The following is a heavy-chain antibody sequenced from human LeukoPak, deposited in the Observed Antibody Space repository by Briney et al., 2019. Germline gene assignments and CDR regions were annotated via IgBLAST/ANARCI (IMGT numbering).Heavy chain of an antibody. J-gene: IGHJ6*02. CDR1: GFTFSSYS. CDR3: AKEQYGGDYYYGMDV. D-gene: IGHD4-23*01. CDR2: ISSSSSTI. V-gene: IGHV3-48*01. Sequence: GGSLRLSCAASGFTFSSYSMNWVRQAPGKGLEWVSYISSSSSTIYYADSVKGRFTISRDNAKNSLYLQMNSLRAEDTAVYYCAKEQYGGDYYYGMDVWGQGTTVTVSS.